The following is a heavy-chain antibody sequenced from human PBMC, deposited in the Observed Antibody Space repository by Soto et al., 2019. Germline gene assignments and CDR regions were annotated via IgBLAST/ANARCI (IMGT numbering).Heavy chain of an antibody. CDR1: GNTFTNFG. D-gene: IGHD2-2*01. J-gene: IGHJ5*02. Sequence: QGQLVQSGAEVKKPGASVKVSCTASGNTFTNFGVTWVRQAPGQGLEWMGWISAYTDDPNYAQKFQGRVTMTIDTTTSTVYLDLRSLTSDDPAVYYCARVIPGAEAWFDPWGHGTLVTVSS. CDR3: ARVIPGAEAWFDP. CDR2: ISAYTDDP. V-gene: IGHV1-18*01.